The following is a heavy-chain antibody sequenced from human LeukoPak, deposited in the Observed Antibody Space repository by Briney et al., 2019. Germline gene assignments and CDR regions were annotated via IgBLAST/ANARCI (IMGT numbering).Heavy chain of an antibody. D-gene: IGHD5-18*01. CDR1: GFTFSSYG. Sequence: GGSLRLSCAASGFTFSSYGMHWVRQAPGKGLEWVAFIRYDGSNKYYADSVKGRFTISRDNSKNTLYLQMNSLRAEDTAVYYCAKGGWWDTAMVGGYYFDYWGQGTLVTVSS. CDR3: AKGGWWDTAMVGGYYFDY. CDR2: IRYDGSNK. V-gene: IGHV3-30*02. J-gene: IGHJ4*02.